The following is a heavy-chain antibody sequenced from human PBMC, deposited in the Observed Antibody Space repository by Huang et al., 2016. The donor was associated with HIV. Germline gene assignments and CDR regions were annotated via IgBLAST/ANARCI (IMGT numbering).Heavy chain of an antibody. CDR1: GYTFTDYF. D-gene: IGHD2-15*01. J-gene: IGHJ4*02. CDR2: INPLSGVT. Sequence: QVQLVQSGAEVKKPGASVKVSCRTSGYTFTDYFVHWVRQAPGQGLQWMGSINPLSGVTNYAQKFHGRVTMNRDTSIRTVYMELNRLRSDDTALYYCARTPYSGSHPDYWGQGTLVTVSS. V-gene: IGHV1-2*02. CDR3: ARTPYSGSHPDY.